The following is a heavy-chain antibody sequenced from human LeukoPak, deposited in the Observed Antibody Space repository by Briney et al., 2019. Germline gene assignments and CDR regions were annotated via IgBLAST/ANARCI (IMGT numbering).Heavy chain of an antibody. CDR1: GYTFTSYA. D-gene: IGHD6-13*01. J-gene: IGHJ5*02. CDR2: INAGNGNT. V-gene: IGHV1-3*01. Sequence: GASVKVSCKASGYTFTSYAMHWVRQAPGQRLEWMGWINAGNGNTKYSQKFQGRVTITRDTSASTAYMELSSLRSEDTAAYYCARMYSSSWYKANWFDPWGQGTLVTVSS. CDR3: ARMYSSSWYKANWFDP.